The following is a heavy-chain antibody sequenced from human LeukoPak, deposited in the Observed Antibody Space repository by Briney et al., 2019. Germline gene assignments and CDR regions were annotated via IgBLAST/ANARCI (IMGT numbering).Heavy chain of an antibody. CDR2: VKSDGST. CDR3: ARAPSEIGGYYPEYFRH. V-gene: IGHV3-74*01. J-gene: IGHJ1*01. D-gene: IGHD3-22*01. CDR1: GFTFSSYW. Sequence: GGSLRLSCAASGFTFSSYWMHWVRQAPGKGLVWVSRVKSDGSTRYADSVKGRFTVSRDDAKNTVSLQMNSLRAEDTGVYYCARAPSEIGGYYPEYFRHWGQGTLVIVSS.